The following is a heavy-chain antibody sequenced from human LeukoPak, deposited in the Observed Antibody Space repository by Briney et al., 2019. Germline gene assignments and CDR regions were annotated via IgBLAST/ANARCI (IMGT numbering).Heavy chain of an antibody. D-gene: IGHD3-3*01. V-gene: IGHV4-38-2*02. CDR1: GYSISRGYY. CDR2: IHYSGNS. CDR3: ARRDWSAYQLDF. Sequence: SETLSLTCNVSGYSISRGYYWGWIRQPPGRGLEWIGSIHYSGNSHYNPSLKIRVSISVDTSKNQLSLKLTSVTAADTAVYFCARRDWSAYQLDFWGRGILVVASS. J-gene: IGHJ4*02.